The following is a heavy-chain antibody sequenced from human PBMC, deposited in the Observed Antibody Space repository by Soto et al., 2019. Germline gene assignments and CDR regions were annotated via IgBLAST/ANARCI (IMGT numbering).Heavy chain of an antibody. Sequence: KPSETLSLTCTVSGGSISSGDYYWSWIRQPPGKGLGWIGYIYYSGSTYYNPSLKSRFTISVDTSRNQFSLKLSSVTAADTAVYYCARDKSNEYYDILTGYYRLTTYGMDVWGQGTTVTVSS. V-gene: IGHV4-30-4*01. D-gene: IGHD3-9*01. CDR3: ARDKSNEYYDILTGYYRLTTYGMDV. CDR2: IYYSGST. J-gene: IGHJ6*02. CDR1: GGSISSGDYY.